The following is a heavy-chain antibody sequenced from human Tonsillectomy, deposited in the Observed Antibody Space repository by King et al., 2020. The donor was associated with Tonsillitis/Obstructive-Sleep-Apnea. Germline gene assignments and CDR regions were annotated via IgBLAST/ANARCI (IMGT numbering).Heavy chain of an antibody. CDR1: GGSFSGFY. CDR2: INYSGTT. J-gene: IGHJ6*03. Sequence: QVQLQQWGAGLLKPSETLSLTCAVYGGSFSGFYWTWIRQPPGKGLEWIGEINYSGTTTYNPSLKSRVTISVDTSKNQFSLNLSSVTAAETAVYYCARGGGGIGYYMDVWGEGTTVPVSS. D-gene: IGHD3-16*01. CDR3: ARGGGGIGYYMDV. V-gene: IGHV4-34*01.